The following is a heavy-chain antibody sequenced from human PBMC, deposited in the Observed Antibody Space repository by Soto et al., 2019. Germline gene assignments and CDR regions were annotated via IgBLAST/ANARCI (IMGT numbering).Heavy chain of an antibody. J-gene: IGHJ6*02. CDR3: ARNVSSGYDYRYYYYGMDV. CDR2: IYPGDSDT. D-gene: IGHD5-12*01. CDR1: GYSFTSYW. Sequence: GESLKISCXGSGYSFTSYWIGWVRQMPGKGLEWMGIIYPGDSDTRYSPSFQGQVTISADKSISTAYLQWSSLKASDTAMYYCARNVSSGYDYRYYYYGMDVWGQGTTVTVSS. V-gene: IGHV5-51*01.